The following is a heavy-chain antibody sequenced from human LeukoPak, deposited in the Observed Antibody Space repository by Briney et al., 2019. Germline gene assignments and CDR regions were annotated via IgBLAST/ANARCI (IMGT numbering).Heavy chain of an antibody. CDR1: GGSMNSYY. CDR2: IYTSGST. D-gene: IGHD3-3*01. J-gene: IGHJ5*02. CDR3: ARGNYGFWSGYYENWFDP. V-gene: IGHV4-4*07. Sequence: SETLSLTCTVSGGSMNSYYWSWIRQPPGKGLEWIGRIYTSGSTNYNPSLKSRVTMSVDTSKNQFSLKLSSVTAADTAVYYCARGNYGFWSGYYENWFDPWGQGTLVTVSS.